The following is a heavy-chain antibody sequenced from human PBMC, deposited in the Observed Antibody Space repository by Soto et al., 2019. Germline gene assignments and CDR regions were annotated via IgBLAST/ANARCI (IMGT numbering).Heavy chain of an antibody. CDR2: LTWNGEVI. J-gene: IGHJ4*02. Sequence: EVQLAESGGALVQPGRSLRLSCVASGFTFDDYAIHWVRHTPGKGLEWVSGLTWNGEVIGYADSVKGRFTISRDNAKNSLYLEMNSLRPEDTALYYCVKDSESSGYLTHLDYWGQGTLVTVSS. CDR1: GFTFDDYA. D-gene: IGHD3-22*01. V-gene: IGHV3-9*01. CDR3: VKDSESSGYLTHLDY.